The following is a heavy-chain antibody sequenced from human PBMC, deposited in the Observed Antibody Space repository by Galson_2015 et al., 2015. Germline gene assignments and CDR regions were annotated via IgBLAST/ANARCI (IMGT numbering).Heavy chain of an antibody. V-gene: IGHV3-15*01. D-gene: IGHD4-17*01. CDR1: GLNFRGAW. CDR3: TTDPGDYADS. CDR2: MRSIVSGGTT. Sequence: SLRLSCAASGLNFRGAWMSWVRQAPGQGLEWVGRMRSIVSGGTTDYAAPVKGRFSISRDDSTNTLYLQLNSLTTEDTAVYYCTTDPGDYADSWGQGSLVTVSS. J-gene: IGHJ4*02.